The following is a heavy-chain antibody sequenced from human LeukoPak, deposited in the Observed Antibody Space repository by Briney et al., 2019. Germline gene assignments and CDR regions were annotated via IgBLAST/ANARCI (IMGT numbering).Heavy chain of an antibody. Sequence: SETLSLTCTVSGGSVSSYYWSWIRQPAGEGLEWIGRIYNSGSTNYNPSLKSRVTMSVDSSKNQFSLKLSSVTAADTAVYYCARSANFYYMDVWGKGTTVTVSS. CDR2: IYNSGST. CDR1: GGSVSSYY. J-gene: IGHJ6*03. V-gene: IGHV4-4*07. CDR3: ARSANFYYMDV.